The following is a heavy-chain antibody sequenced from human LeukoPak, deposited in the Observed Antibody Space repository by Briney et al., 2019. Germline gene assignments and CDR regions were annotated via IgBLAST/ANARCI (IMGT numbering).Heavy chain of an antibody. Sequence: GASVKVSCKASGGTFSSYAISWVRQAPGQGLEWMGGIIPIFGTANYAQKFQGRVTITADESTSAAYMELSSLRSEDTAVYYCARGTSYSSSLVIDHWGQGTLVTVSS. CDR2: IIPIFGTA. J-gene: IGHJ4*02. D-gene: IGHD6-13*01. CDR3: ARGTSYSSSLVIDH. CDR1: GGTFSSYA. V-gene: IGHV1-69*13.